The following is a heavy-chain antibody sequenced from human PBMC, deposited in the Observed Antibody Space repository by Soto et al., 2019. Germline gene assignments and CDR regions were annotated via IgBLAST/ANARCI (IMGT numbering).Heavy chain of an antibody. CDR1: GGTFSSYA. V-gene: IGHV1-69*12. D-gene: IGHD3-10*01. CDR3: ARGGGSGGSRYYAMDV. Sequence: QVQLVQSGAEVKKPGSAVKVSCKASGGTFSSYAISWVRHAPGQGVEWLGGIIPSFGTANYAQKFQGRVTSNADEAPRPADRELGSMKSAATAVYFCARGGGSGGSRYYAMDVWGQGTTVTVSS. CDR2: IIPSFGTA. J-gene: IGHJ6*02.